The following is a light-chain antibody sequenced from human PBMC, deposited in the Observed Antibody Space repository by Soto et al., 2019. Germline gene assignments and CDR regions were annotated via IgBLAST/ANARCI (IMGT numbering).Light chain of an antibody. V-gene: IGKV1-27*01. CDR1: QDINVY. CDR2: SAS. J-gene: IGKJ5*01. Sequence: DIQMTQSPSSLSASVGDRVTITCRASQDINVYLAWYQQKPGKVPKLLIYSASTLQSGGPSRFSGSGSGTDFTLTISSLQPEDVATYYCQKFNTAPLTFGQGTRLEIK. CDR3: QKFNTAPLT.